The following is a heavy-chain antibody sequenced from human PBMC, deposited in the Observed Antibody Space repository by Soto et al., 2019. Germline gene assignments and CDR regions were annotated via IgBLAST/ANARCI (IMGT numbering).Heavy chain of an antibody. D-gene: IGHD6-6*01. CDR2: IYYSGSA. Sequence: PSETLSLTCAVSGYSSSSSIWWGWFRQPPGKGLEWIGYIYYSGSAYYNPSLKSRVTISVDTSKNQFSLKLSSVTAADTAVYYCAREEAAPYYYYGMHVWGQGTTVTV. V-gene: IGHV4-28*03. CDR3: AREEAAPYYYYGMHV. J-gene: IGHJ6*02. CDR1: GYSSSSSIW.